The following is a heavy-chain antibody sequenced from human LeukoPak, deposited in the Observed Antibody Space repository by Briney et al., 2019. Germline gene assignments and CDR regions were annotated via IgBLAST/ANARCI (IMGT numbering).Heavy chain of an antibody. J-gene: IGHJ5*02. CDR1: GYTLTELS. CDR2: FDPEDGET. CDR3: ATAGTYYYDSSGYYPFDP. V-gene: IGHV1-24*01. D-gene: IGHD3-22*01. Sequence: ASVKVSCKVSGYTLTELSIHWVRQAPGKGLEWMGGFDPEDGETIYAQKFQGRVTMTEDTSTDTAYMELSSLRSEDTAVYYCATAGTYYYDSSGYYPFDPWGQGTLVTVSS.